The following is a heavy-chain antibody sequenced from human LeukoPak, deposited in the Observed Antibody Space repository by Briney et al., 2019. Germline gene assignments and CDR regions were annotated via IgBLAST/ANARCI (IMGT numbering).Heavy chain of an antibody. Sequence: GGSLRLSCAASGFTFSSYAMSWVRQAPGKGLEWVSAISGSGGSTYYADSVKGRFTISRDNSKNTLYLQINSLRAEDTAVYYCASWDDSSGYDFDYWGQGTLVTVSS. V-gene: IGHV3-23*01. D-gene: IGHD3-22*01. J-gene: IGHJ4*02. CDR3: ASWDDSSGYDFDY. CDR1: GFTFSSYA. CDR2: ISGSGGST.